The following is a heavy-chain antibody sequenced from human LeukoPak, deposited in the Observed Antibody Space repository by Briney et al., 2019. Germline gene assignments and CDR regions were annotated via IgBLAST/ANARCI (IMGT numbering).Heavy chain of an antibody. CDR1: GYTFTSYD. V-gene: IGHV1-8*01. CDR2: MNPNSGNT. Sequence: ASVKVSCKASGYTFTSYDINWVRQATGQGLEWMGWMNPNSGNTGYAQKFQGRVAMTRNTSISTAYMELSSLRSEDTAVYYCARAFRDWERKGRGGHKGFDYWGQGTLVTVSS. CDR3: ARAFRDWERKGRGGHKGFDY. D-gene: IGHD5-24*01. J-gene: IGHJ4*02.